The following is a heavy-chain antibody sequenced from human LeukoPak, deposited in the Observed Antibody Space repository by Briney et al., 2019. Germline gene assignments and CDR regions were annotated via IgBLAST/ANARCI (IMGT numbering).Heavy chain of an antibody. V-gene: IGHV3-13*01. CDR1: GFTFIDYD. CDR2: IGIRGDT. Sequence: GGSLRLSCAASGFTFIDYDMHWVRQGIGKGLEWVSAIGIRGDTHYSGSVKGRFTISRENADSSLYLQMNSLRAEDTAVYYCARGGIQVSGIDEFDYWGQGTLVTVSS. J-gene: IGHJ4*02. D-gene: IGHD5-18*01. CDR3: ARGGIQVSGIDEFDY.